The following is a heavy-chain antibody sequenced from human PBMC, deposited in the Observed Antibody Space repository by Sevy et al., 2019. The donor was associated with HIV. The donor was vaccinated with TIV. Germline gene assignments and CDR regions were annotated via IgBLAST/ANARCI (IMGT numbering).Heavy chain of an antibody. D-gene: IGHD1-1*01. CDR3: AKERQLAPFDY. CDR1: GFIFSTFG. V-gene: IGHV3-30*02. Sequence: GGSLRLSCAASGFIFSTFGMHWVRHTPDKGLEWVAFIRYDGSDKFYADSVKGRFIISRDNSKNTLFLQMNSLRGEDTAVYYCAKERQLAPFDYWGQGTLVTVSS. J-gene: IGHJ4*02. CDR2: IRYDGSDK.